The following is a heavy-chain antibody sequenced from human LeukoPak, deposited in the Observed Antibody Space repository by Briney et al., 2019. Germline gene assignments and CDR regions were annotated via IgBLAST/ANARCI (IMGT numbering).Heavy chain of an antibody. D-gene: IGHD3-22*01. CDR1: GCSVSSEW. Sequence: GGGLRLSHGAAGCSVSSEWMSWVRPAPGKGLEWVANIKQDGGEKYYVDSVKGRITISRDNAKNLLYLQMKSLRAEDTAVYYCARDGVYDSFDYWGQGTLVTVSS. V-gene: IGHV3-7*01. CDR2: IKQDGGEK. J-gene: IGHJ4*02. CDR3: ARDGVYDSFDY.